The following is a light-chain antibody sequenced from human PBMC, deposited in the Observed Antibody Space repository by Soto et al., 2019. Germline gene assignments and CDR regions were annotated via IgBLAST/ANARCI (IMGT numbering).Light chain of an antibody. V-gene: IGKV3-15*01. CDR3: QLCNMWLFT. Sequence: LSVPQVVXPPISRRASQSVNSNLAWYQQKPGQAPRLLIYGASTRATGIPASFIGNGSGTEFTLTASSLLPEDVVLYYWQLCNMWLFTFGPGTKVDIK. J-gene: IGKJ3*01. CDR1: QSVNSN. CDR2: GAS.